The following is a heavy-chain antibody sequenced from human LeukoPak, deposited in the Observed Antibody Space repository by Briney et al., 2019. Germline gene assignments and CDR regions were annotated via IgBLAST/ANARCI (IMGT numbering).Heavy chain of an antibody. CDR3: ARDYGGSSPFDY. CDR1: GFTFSSYE. CDR2: ISSSGSTI. D-gene: IGHD4-23*01. V-gene: IGHV3-48*03. J-gene: IGHJ4*02. Sequence: GGSLRLACAASGFTFSSYEMHWVRQAPGKGLEWVSYISSSGSTIYYADSVKGRFTISRDNAKNSLYLQMNSLRAEDTAVYYCARDYGGSSPFDYWGQGTLVTVSS.